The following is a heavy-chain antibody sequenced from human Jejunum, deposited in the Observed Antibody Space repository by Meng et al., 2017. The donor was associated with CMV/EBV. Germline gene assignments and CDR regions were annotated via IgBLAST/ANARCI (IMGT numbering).Heavy chain of an antibody. V-gene: IGHV3-30*02. CDR3: AKNRDGIDS. CDR1: GFTFSRSG. D-gene: IGHD2/OR15-2a*01. Sequence: QVQLVWSGGGVVLPGGSLRLSCVTSGFTFSRSGMHWVRQAPGKPLEWVSFIHYAWDSQYYADSVKGRFTISRDDSRNTVYLQMNSLTTEDTAVYYCAKNRDGIDSWGQGTLVTVSS. J-gene: IGHJ4*02. CDR2: IHYAWDSQ.